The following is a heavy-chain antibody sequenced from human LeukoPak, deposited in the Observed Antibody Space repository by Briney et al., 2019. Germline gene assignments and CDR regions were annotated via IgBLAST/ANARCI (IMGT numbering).Heavy chain of an antibody. D-gene: IGHD6-19*01. CDR1: GGTFSSYA. CDR2: IIPIFGTA. J-gene: IGHJ4*02. CDR3: ARDRMEYSSGWYIDY. Sequence: SVKVSCKASGGTFSSYAISWVRQAPGQGLEWMGGIIPIFGTANYAQKFQGRVTVTADESTSTAYMELSSLRSEDTAVYYCARDRMEYSSGWYIDYWGQGTLVTVSS. V-gene: IGHV1-69*13.